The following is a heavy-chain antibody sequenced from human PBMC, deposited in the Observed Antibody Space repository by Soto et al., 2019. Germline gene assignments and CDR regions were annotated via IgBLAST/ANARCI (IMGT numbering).Heavy chain of an antibody. V-gene: IGHV4-30-2*01. Sequence: QLQLQESGSGLVKPSQTLSLTCGVSGGSISSGGYSWTWIRQRPGKGLEWIGYIDHSGSTYYNTSLKSMVTISGYGSKTLLSLKLRSVTAADTPVYSCATVPDVWCQGTTVCVSS. CDR2: IDHSGST. J-gene: IGHJ6*02. CDR1: GGSISSGGYS. CDR3: ATVPDV.